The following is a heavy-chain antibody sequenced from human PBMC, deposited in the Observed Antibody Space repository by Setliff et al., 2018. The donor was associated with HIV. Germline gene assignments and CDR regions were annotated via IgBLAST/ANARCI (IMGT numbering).Heavy chain of an antibody. D-gene: IGHD2-21*01. CDR2: IIPILGIA. CDR3: AGQHGRFSGDYYYYGMDV. Sequence: SVKVSCKASGGTFSSYAISWVRQAPGQGLEWMGGIIPILGIANYAQKFQGRVTITADESTSTAYMELSSLRSEDTAVYYCAGQHGRFSGDYYYYGMDVWGQGTTVTVSS. J-gene: IGHJ6*02. CDR1: GGTFSSYA. V-gene: IGHV1-69*10.